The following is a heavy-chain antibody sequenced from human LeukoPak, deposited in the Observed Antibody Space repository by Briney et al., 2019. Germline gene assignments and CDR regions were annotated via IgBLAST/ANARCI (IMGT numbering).Heavy chain of an antibody. V-gene: IGHV4-4*07. Sequence: SETLSLTCTVSGGSISSYYWSWIRQPAGKGLEWIGRIYTSGSTNYNPSLKSRVTMSVDTSKNQFSLKLSSVTAADTAVYYCARDGTPRGLVVVPAAIRDLSYYYGMDVWGQGTTVTVSS. CDR3: ARDGTPRGLVVVPAAIRDLSYYYGMDV. D-gene: IGHD2-2*02. CDR1: GGSISSYY. J-gene: IGHJ6*02. CDR2: IYTSGST.